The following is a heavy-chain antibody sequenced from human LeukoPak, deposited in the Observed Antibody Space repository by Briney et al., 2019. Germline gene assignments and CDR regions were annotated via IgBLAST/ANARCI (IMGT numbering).Heavy chain of an antibody. Sequence: GASVKVSCKASGYTFTDHYIHWLQQAPGKGLEWVGRVDPEEGEAISAQKFQDRVTITADTSTDTAYLELTSLTSDDTALYYCATEVNVAYYNVPGNDYRGIDPWGPGTLVTVSS. V-gene: IGHV1-69-2*01. CDR2: VDPEEGEA. J-gene: IGHJ5*02. CDR1: GYTFTDHY. CDR3: ATEVNVAYYNVPGNDYRGIDP. D-gene: IGHD3-10*02.